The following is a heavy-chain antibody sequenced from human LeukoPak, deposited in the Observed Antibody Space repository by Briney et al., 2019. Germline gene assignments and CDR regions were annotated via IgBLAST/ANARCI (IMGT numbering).Heavy chain of an antibody. J-gene: IGHJ3*01. CDR2: IDWDDDK. CDR3: ARMARSIVGRPEAFDV. Sequence: SGPALVKPTETLTLTCTFSGFSLSTSGMCVNWIRQPPGKALEWLARIDWDDDKYHSTSLRTRLTIPKDTSKNQVMLTMTNMDPVDTATYYCARMARSIVGRPEAFDVWGQGTMVAVSS. CDR1: GFSLSTSGMC. V-gene: IGHV2-70*11. D-gene: IGHD6-6*01.